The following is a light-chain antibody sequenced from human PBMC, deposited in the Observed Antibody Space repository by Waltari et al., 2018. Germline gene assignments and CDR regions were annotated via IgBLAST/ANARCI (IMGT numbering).Light chain of an antibody. V-gene: IGLV2-8*01. CDR1: SSDVRGYNH. Sequence: QSALTQPPSASGSPGQSVSLSRPGTSSDVRGYNHVPWYQQHPGKAPKLMIYEVSKRPSGVPDRFSGSKSGNTASLTVSGLQAEDEADYYCSSYAGSNNRRVFGGGTKLTVL. J-gene: IGLJ3*02. CDR3: SSYAGSNNRRV. CDR2: EVS.